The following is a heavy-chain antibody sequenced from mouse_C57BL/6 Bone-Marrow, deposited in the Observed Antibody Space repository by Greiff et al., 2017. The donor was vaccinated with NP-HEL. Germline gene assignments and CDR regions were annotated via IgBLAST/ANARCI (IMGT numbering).Heavy chain of an antibody. CDR2: IDPSDSET. Sequence: VQLQQPGAELVRPGSSVKLPCKASGYTFTSYWMHWVKQRPIQGLEWIGNIDPSDSETHYNQKFKDKATLTVDKSSSTAYMQLSSLTSEDSAVYYCARGGYYEGAYWGQGTLVTVSA. CDR3: ARGGYYEGAY. V-gene: IGHV1-52*01. J-gene: IGHJ3*01. D-gene: IGHD2-3*01. CDR1: GYTFTSYW.